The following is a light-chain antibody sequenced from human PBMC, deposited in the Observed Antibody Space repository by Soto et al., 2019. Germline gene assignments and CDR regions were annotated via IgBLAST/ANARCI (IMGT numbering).Light chain of an antibody. J-gene: IGKJ1*01. Sequence: EIVMTQSPATLSVSPGERVTLSCRASQSVSSKLAWYQQKPGQAPRVLIYGASTRATGIPARFSGSGPGTEFTLTISSLQSEDFAVYYCQHYNDWPPTWTFGQGTRVEIK. V-gene: IGKV3-15*01. CDR2: GAS. CDR3: QHYNDWPPTWT. CDR1: QSVSSK.